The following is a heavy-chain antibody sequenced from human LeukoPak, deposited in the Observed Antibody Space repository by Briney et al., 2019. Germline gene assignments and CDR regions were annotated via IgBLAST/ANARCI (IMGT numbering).Heavy chain of an antibody. Sequence: ASVKVSCKNPGYSIAGYYMHWVRQAPGQGLEWMGIINPSGGSTSYAQKFQGRVTMTRDTSTSTVYMELSSLRSEDTAVYYCARGRLAMRDAFDIWGQGTMVTVSS. CDR1: GYSIAGYY. CDR3: ARGRLAMRDAFDI. D-gene: IGHD2-2*01. J-gene: IGHJ3*02. CDR2: INPSGGST. V-gene: IGHV1-46*01.